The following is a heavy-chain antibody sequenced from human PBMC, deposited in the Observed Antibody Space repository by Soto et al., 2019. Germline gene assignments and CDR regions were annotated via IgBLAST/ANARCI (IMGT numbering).Heavy chain of an antibody. CDR3: AKGEVRGIIPSYFDY. Sequence: GGSLRLSCAGSGFTFRWFGMNWVRQAPGKGLEWVARISNDGSNEYYVDSVKGRFTISRDNSRNTLYLQMDSLRAEDTAVYYCAKGEVRGIIPSYFDYWGLGTLVTVSS. CDR2: ISNDGSNE. D-gene: IGHD3-10*01. CDR1: GFTFRWFG. J-gene: IGHJ4*02. V-gene: IGHV3-30*18.